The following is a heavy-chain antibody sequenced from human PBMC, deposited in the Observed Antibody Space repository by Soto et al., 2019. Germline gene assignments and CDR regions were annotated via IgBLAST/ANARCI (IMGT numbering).Heavy chain of an antibody. Sequence: QVQLVHSEAEVKTPGASVKVSCKASGYTFTAYSMHWVRQAPGQGLEWVGWFNPNSGDTIYAQKFQGRVTLTRDTSIGTAYMELYSLTSDDTAVYYCAREASAVISLDYWGQGTLVTVSS. CDR3: AREASAVISLDY. V-gene: IGHV1-2*02. CDR1: GYTFTAYS. J-gene: IGHJ4*02. D-gene: IGHD6-19*01. CDR2: FNPNSGDT.